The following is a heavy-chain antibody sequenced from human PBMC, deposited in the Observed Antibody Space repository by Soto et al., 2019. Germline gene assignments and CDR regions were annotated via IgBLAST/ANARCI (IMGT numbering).Heavy chain of an antibody. CDR3: ARRYCSDSYCSYFDY. D-gene: IGHD2-15*01. CDR1: GGSFRSYF. J-gene: IGHJ4*02. Sequence: SETLSLTCAVYGGSFRSYFWSWIRQPPGKGLEWIGEINHSGTTSYSPSLDSRVTTSVDTPKNQFSLRLSSVTAADTAIYYCARRYCSDSYCSYFDYWGRGTLVTVPS. CDR2: INHSGTT. V-gene: IGHV4-34*01.